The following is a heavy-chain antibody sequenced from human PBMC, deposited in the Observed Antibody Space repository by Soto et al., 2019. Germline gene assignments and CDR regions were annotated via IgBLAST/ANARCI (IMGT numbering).Heavy chain of an antibody. CDR1: GDSISNSRW. D-gene: IGHD6-19*01. J-gene: IGHJ3*01. CDR3: AYSTGWYRHDV. V-gene: IGHV4-4*02. CDR2: IFHSGDT. Sequence: QVQLQESGPGLVKPSGTLSLTCAVSGDSISNSRWWTWVRQPPGKGLEWIGDIFHSGDTNYNPSLKRRVFISVDKSQNQFSLKVSSVTAADTAVYYWAYSTGWYRHDVWGQGTLVTVSS.